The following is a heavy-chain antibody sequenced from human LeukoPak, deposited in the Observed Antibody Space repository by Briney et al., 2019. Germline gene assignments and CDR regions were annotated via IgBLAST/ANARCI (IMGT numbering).Heavy chain of an antibody. CDR1: GYTFTCYY. CDR2: INPNSGGT. J-gene: IGHJ6*02. Sequence: ASVKVSCKSSGYTFTCYYMHWVRQAPGQGVEWMGWINPNSGGTNYAQKFQGRVTMTRDTSISTAYMELSRLRSDDTAVYYCAREQMVRGVVSGSGRAPYYYYGMDVWGQGTTVTVSS. CDR3: AREQMVRGVVSGSGRAPYYYYGMDV. V-gene: IGHV1-2*02. D-gene: IGHD3-10*01.